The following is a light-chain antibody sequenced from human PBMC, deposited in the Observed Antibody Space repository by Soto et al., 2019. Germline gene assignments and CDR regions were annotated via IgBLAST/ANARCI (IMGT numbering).Light chain of an antibody. CDR2: EGS. CDR1: SSDVGSYNL. J-gene: IGLJ1*01. CDR3: CSYAGSSTFHYV. V-gene: IGLV2-23*03. Sequence: QSVLTQPASVSGSPGQSITISCTGTSSDVGSYNLVSWYQQHPGKAPKLMIYEGSKRPSGVSNRFSGSKSGNTASLTISGLQAEDEADYYCCSYAGSSTFHYVFGTGTKVT.